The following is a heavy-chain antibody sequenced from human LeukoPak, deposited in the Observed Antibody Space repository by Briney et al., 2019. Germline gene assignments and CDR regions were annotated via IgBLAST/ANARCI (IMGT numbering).Heavy chain of an antibody. CDR2: ISAYNGNT. V-gene: IGHV1-18*01. Sequence: ASVKVSCKASGYTLTSYGFSWVRQAPGQGREWMGWISAYNGNTNYAQKLQGRVTMTTDTSTSTAYMELRSPRSNDTAVYYCARFRAGVGEPYGDYWGQGTLVTVSS. D-gene: IGHD3-10*01. CDR1: GYTLTSYG. J-gene: IGHJ4*02. CDR3: ARFRAGVGEPYGDY.